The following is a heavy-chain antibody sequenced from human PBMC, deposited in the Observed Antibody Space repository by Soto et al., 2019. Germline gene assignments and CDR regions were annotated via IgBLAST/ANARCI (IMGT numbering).Heavy chain of an antibody. Sequence: EVQLVESGGGLIPPGGSLRLSCAAYGFTVSRNYMSWVRQAPGKGLEWVSVIYSGGSTYYADSVKGRFTISRDNSKNTLYLQMNSLRAEDTAVYYCAREATGGDYGFDYWGQGTLVTVSS. CDR2: IYSGGST. CDR3: AREATGGDYGFDY. D-gene: IGHD4-17*01. J-gene: IGHJ4*02. CDR1: GFTVSRNY. V-gene: IGHV3-53*01.